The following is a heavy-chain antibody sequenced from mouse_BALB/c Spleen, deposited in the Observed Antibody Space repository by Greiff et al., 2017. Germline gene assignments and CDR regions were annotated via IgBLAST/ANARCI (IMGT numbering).Heavy chain of an antibody. CDR2: FYPGSGSI. V-gene: IGHV1-62-2*01. J-gene: IGHJ3*01. D-gene: IGHD2-4*01. Sequence: QVQLQQSGPELVKPGASVKMSCKASGYTFTEYIIHWVKQRSGQGLEWIGWFYPGSGSIKYNEKFKDKATLTADKSSSTVYMELSRLTSEDSAVYFCARPLYDYDVFAYWGQGTLVTVSA. CDR3: ARPLYDYDVFAY. CDR1: GYTFTEYI.